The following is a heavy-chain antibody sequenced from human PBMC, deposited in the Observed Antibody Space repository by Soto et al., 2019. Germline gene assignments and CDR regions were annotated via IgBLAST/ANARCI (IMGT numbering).Heavy chain of an antibody. CDR1: GYSFTSYW. V-gene: IGHV5-51*01. J-gene: IGHJ4*02. Sequence: GESLKISCKGSGYSFTSYWIGWVRQMPGKGLEWMGIINPGDSESRYSPPFQGQVTISADKSISTAYLQWSSLKASDTAMYYCARSKRSGSYYLSFDYWGQGTLVTVSS. CDR2: INPGDSES. D-gene: IGHD1-26*01. CDR3: ARSKRSGSYYLSFDY.